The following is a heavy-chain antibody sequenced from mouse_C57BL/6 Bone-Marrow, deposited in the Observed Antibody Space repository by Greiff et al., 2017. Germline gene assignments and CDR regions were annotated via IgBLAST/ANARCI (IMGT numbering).Heavy chain of an antibody. D-gene: IGHD3-2*02. CDR3: ASPETAQAHYYAMDY. Sequence: QVQLQQSDAELVKPGASVKISCKVSGYTFTDHTIHWMKQRPEQGLEWIGYIYPRDGSTKYNEKFKGKATLTADKSSSTAYMQLNSLTSEDSAVYFCASPETAQAHYYAMDYWGQGTSVTVSS. V-gene: IGHV1-78*01. CDR2: IYPRDGST. J-gene: IGHJ4*01. CDR1: GYTFTDHT.